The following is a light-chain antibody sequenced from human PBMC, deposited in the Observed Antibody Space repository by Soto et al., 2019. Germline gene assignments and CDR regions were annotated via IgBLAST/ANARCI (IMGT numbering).Light chain of an antibody. CDR3: QQYRQLPVA. CDR2: GAS. V-gene: IGKV3-15*01. J-gene: IGKJ4*01. Sequence: SVLPQSPGTLSLSPGERATLSCRASHSVGSNLAWYQQNPGQAPRLPIYGASTRATGVPARFSGSGSATQFTLTISSLQSEDFGFYYCQQYRQLPVAFGGGTKVDIK. CDR1: HSVGSN.